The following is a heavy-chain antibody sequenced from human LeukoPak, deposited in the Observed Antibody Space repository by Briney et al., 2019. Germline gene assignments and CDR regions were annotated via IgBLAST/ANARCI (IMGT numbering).Heavy chain of an antibody. V-gene: IGHV5-51*01. D-gene: IGHD2-2*01. Sequence: GESLKISCKGSGHSFTNYWIGWVRQMPGKGLEWMGIIYPGDSDTRYSPSFQGQVTISADKSISTAYLQWSSLKASDTAMYYCARRFCSGSSCNYFDYWGQGTLVTVSS. CDR2: IYPGDSDT. CDR3: ARRFCSGSSCNYFDY. J-gene: IGHJ4*02. CDR1: GHSFTNYW.